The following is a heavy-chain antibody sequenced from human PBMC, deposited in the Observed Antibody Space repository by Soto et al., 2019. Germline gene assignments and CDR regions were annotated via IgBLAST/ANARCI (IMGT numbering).Heavy chain of an antibody. J-gene: IGHJ4*02. V-gene: IGHV3-72*01. CDR1: GFTFSDHY. CDR3: VRVTSYYFDY. D-gene: IGHD2-2*01. Sequence: EVQLVESGGGLVQPGGSLRLSCAASGFTFSDHYIDWVRQAPGKGLEWVGRSRNKANSYTTEYAASVKGRFTISRDDSKNSLYLQMNSLKTEDTAVYYCVRVTSYYFDYWGQGTLVTVSS. CDR2: SRNKANSYTT.